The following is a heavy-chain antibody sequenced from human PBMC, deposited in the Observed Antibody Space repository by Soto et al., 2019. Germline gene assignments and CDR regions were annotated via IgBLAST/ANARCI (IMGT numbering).Heavy chain of an antibody. V-gene: IGHV4-31*03. D-gene: IGHD3-16*01. CDR1: GGSISSGGYY. CDR3: ARVVGVGGMDV. J-gene: IGHJ6*02. Sequence: QVQLQESGPGLVKPSQTLSLTCTVSGGSISSGGYYWSWIRQHPGKGLEWIGYIYYSGSTYYNPSLRVRVTIAGDTSENLFSRMLSSVTAADTAVYYCARVVGVGGMDVWGQGTTVTVSS. CDR2: IYYSGST.